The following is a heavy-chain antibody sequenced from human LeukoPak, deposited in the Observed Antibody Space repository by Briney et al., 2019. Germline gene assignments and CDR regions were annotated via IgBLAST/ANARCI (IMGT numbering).Heavy chain of an antibody. Sequence: SETLSLTCTVSGYSISSGYYWSWIRQPPGKGLEWIGEVNHRRRTNYNPSLKSRVTISVETSKNQFSLNLSSVTAADTAVYYCARVDYGDYSKDFDYWGQGTLVTVSS. CDR1: GYSISSGYY. D-gene: IGHD4-17*01. V-gene: IGHV4-38-2*02. CDR2: VNHRRRT. CDR3: ARVDYGDYSKDFDY. J-gene: IGHJ4*02.